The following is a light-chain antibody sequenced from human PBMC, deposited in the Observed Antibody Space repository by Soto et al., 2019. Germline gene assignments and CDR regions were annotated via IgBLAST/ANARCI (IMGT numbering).Light chain of an antibody. V-gene: IGKV3-20*01. Sequence: EIVLTQSPGPLSLSPGERATLSCRASQSVSSSYLAWYQQKPGQAPRLLIYGASSRATGIPDRFSGSGSGTDFTLTISRLEPDDFAVYYWQQYGSSPLTFGGGTKVEIK. CDR1: QSVSSSY. CDR3: QQYGSSPLT. J-gene: IGKJ4*01. CDR2: GAS.